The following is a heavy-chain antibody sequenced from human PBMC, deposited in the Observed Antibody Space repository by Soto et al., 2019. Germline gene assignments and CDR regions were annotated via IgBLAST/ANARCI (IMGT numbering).Heavy chain of an antibody. D-gene: IGHD3-3*01. J-gene: IGHJ5*02. V-gene: IGHV3-23*01. CDR3: AKDQWKPAIFGVVTLS. Sequence: GGSLGLSCAGSGFTFSRFAMSWVRQVPGKGLEWVSAISGSGQTTYYADSVKGRFTVSRDNSNNTLYLQMNSLRAEDTAVYCCAKDQWKPAIFGVVTLSWGQGTLVSVSS. CDR1: GFTFSRFA. CDR2: ISGSGQTT.